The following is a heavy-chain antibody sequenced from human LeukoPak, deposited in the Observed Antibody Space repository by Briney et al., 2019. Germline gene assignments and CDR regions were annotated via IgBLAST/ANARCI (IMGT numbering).Heavy chain of an antibody. V-gene: IGHV4-59*01. J-gene: IGHJ4*02. D-gene: IGHD3-22*01. CDR1: GGSISSYY. CDR3: ARVPDYYDSGGYIDY. CDR2: IYYSGST. Sequence: SETLSLTCTVSGGSISSYYWSWIRQPPGKGLEWIGYIYYSGSTNYNPSLKSRVTISVDTSKNQFSLKLSSVTAADTAVYYCARVPDYYDSGGYIDYWGQGTLVTVSS.